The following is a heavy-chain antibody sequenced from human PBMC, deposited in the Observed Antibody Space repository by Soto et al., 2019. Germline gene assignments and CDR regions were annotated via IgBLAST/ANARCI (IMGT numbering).Heavy chain of an antibody. CDR1: GDSISSSTYY. D-gene: IGHD4-17*01. V-gene: IGHV4-39*01. Sequence: SETLSLTCTVSGDSISSSTYYWGWIRQPPGKGLEWIGNIYYSGSTYYNPSLKSRVTVSVDTSKNQFSLKLNSVTAADTAVYYCAIHFGDFYFDNWGHGTLVTVSS. J-gene: IGHJ4*01. CDR2: IYYSGST. CDR3: AIHFGDFYFDN.